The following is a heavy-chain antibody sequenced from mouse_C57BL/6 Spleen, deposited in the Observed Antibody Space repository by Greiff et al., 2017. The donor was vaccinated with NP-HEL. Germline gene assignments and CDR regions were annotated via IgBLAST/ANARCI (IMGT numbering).Heavy chain of an antibody. CDR1: GFNFTSYW. V-gene: IGHV1-69*01. D-gene: IGHD1-1*01. Sequence: VQLQQPGAELVMPGASVKLSCKASGFNFTSYWMHWVKQRPGQGLEWIGEIDPSDSYTNYNQKFKGKSTLTVDKSSSTAYLQLSSLTSEDSAVYYCARLRYYFDYWGQGTTLTVSS. CDR2: IDPSDSYT. CDR3: ARLRYYFDY. J-gene: IGHJ2*01.